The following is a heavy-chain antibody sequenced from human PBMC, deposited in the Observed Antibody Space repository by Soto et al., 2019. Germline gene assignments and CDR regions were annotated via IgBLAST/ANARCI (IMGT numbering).Heavy chain of an antibody. CDR3: ARLSWIQIEYYFDY. CDR2: IYYSGST. CDR1: GGSISSYY. J-gene: IGHJ4*02. D-gene: IGHD5-18*01. Sequence: QVQLQESGPGLVKPSETLSLTCTVSGGSISSYYWSWIRQPPGKGLEWIGYIYYSGSTNYNPSLKSRVTISVDTSKNQFSLKLSSVTASDTAVYYCARLSWIQIEYYFDYWGQGTLVTVSS. V-gene: IGHV4-59*08.